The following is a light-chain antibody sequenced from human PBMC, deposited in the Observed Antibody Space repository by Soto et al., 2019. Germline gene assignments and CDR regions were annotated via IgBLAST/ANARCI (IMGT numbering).Light chain of an antibody. J-gene: IGKJ1*01. V-gene: IGKV3-20*01. Sequence: EIVLTQSPGTLSSSPGERATLSCRASQSVRSRYLAWYQQKPGQAPRLLIYGASSRATGIPDRFSGIGSGTDFTLTISRLEPEDFAVYYCQQYSEFPRTFGQGTKVEIK. CDR1: QSVRSRY. CDR3: QQYSEFPRT. CDR2: GAS.